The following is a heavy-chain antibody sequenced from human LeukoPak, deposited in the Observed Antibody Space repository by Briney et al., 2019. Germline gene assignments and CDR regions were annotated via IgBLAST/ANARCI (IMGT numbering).Heavy chain of an antibody. CDR3: AREGRQDYVYFDC. CDR1: GDAISSYY. Sequence: SETLSLTCTVSGDAISSYYWSWIRQPPGKGLEWMGYINYSGNTNYNPSLKSRVTISVDTSKNQFSLRLTSVTAADTAVYYCAREGRQDYVYFDCWGQGTLVTVSS. CDR2: INYSGNT. V-gene: IGHV4-59*01. J-gene: IGHJ4*02. D-gene: IGHD4-17*01.